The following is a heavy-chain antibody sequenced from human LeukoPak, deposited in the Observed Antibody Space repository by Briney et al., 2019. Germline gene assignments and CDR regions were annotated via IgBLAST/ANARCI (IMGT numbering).Heavy chain of an antibody. V-gene: IGHV3-23*01. D-gene: IGHD6-13*01. Sequence: GGSLRLSCAASGFTFSSNAMSWARQAPGKGLEWVSAISGSGGSTYYADSVKGRFTISRDNSKNTLYLQMNSLRAEDTAVYYCAKDPGRAAAVDYWGQGTLVTVSS. CDR1: GFTFSSNA. J-gene: IGHJ4*02. CDR2: ISGSGGST. CDR3: AKDPGRAAAVDY.